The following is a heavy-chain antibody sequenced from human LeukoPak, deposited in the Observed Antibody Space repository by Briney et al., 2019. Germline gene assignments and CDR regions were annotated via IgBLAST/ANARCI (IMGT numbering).Heavy chain of an antibody. CDR1: GFTVSSNY. V-gene: IGHV3-53*01. D-gene: IGHD4-17*01. Sequence: PGGSLRLSCAASGFTVSSNYMSWVRQAPGKGLEWVSVIYSGGSTYYADSVRGRFTISRDNSKNTLYLQMNSLRAEDTAVYYCARIWHHGDYDDYWGQGTLVTVSS. CDR2: IYSGGST. J-gene: IGHJ4*02. CDR3: ARIWHHGDYDDY.